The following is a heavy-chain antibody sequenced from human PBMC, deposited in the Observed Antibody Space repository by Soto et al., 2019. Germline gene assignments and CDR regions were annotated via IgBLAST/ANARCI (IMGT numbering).Heavy chain of an antibody. J-gene: IGHJ6*02. D-gene: IGHD2-15*01. Sequence: SETLSLTCTVSGGSVSSGSYYWSWIRQPPGKGLEWIGYIYYSGSTNYNPSLKSRVTISVDTSKNQFSLTLSSVTAADTAVYYSASLPFPVPTLKRFYYYYHGMDVWGQGSTFTV. CDR1: GGSVSSGSYY. V-gene: IGHV4-61*01. CDR3: ASLPFPVPTLKRFYYYYHGMDV. CDR2: IYYSGST.